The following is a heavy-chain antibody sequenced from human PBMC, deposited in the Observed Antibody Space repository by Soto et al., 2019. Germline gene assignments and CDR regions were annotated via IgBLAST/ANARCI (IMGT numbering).Heavy chain of an antibody. V-gene: IGHV3-74*01. Sequence: GGSLRLSCAASGFTFNRYWTHWVRQAPGKGLVWVSRIKNDGSSTSYADSVKGRFSISRDNGKNTLYLQMNSLRVDDTAVYYCAKFDDDYYCMAVWGKGTTVTVSS. CDR2: IKNDGSST. CDR1: GFTFNRYW. D-gene: IGHD1-1*01. CDR3: AKFDDDYYCMAV. J-gene: IGHJ6*03.